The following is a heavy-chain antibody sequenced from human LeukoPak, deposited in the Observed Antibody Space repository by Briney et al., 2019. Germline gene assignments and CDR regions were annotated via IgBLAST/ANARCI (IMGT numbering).Heavy chain of an antibody. CDR1: GFTFSSYW. J-gene: IGHJ4*02. D-gene: IGHD3-3*01. Sequence: GGSLRLSCAASGFTFSSYWMSWVRQAPGKGLEWVANIKQDGSEKYYVDSVKGRFTISRDNAKNSLYLQMNSLRAEDTAVYYCARGLYDFWSGYPLDYWGQGTLVTVSS. CDR3: ARGLYDFWSGYPLDY. CDR2: IKQDGSEK. V-gene: IGHV3-7*01.